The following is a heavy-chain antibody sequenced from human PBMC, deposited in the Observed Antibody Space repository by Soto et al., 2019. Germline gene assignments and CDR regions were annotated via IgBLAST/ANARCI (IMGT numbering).Heavy chain of an antibody. Sequence: QVQLVQSGAEVKKPGASVKVSCQASGFTFTNYAMHWVRQAPGQRLECMGWINAGNDHAEYSQDFQGRVTITRDTSASTAYMELHSLSSQDTAVYYCARGASSGWPFDSWGQGTLVTVSS. CDR2: INAGNDHA. CDR3: ARGASSGWPFDS. CDR1: GFTFTNYA. V-gene: IGHV1-3*01. D-gene: IGHD6-19*01. J-gene: IGHJ4*02.